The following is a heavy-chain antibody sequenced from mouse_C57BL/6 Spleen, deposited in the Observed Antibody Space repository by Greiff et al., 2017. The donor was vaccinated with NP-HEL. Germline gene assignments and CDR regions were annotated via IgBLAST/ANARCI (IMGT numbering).Heavy chain of an antibody. CDR2: INYDGSST. D-gene: IGHD2-1*01. CDR3: ARDGGKDYAMDY. Sequence: DVKLVESEGGLVQPGSSMKLSCTASGFTFSDYYMAWVRQVPEKGLEWVANINYDGSSTYYLDSLKSRFIISRDNAKNILYLQMSSLKSEDTATYYCARDGGKDYAMDYWGQGTSVTVSS. V-gene: IGHV5-16*01. J-gene: IGHJ4*01. CDR1: GFTFSDYY.